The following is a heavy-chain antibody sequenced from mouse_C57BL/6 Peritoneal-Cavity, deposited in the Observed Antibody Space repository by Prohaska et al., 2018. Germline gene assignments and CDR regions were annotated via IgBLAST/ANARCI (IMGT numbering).Heavy chain of an antibody. D-gene: IGHD1-1*01. J-gene: IGHJ2*01. V-gene: IGHV1-75*01. CDR2: IFPGSGST. Sequence: QVQLQQSGPELVKPGASVKISCKASGYTFTDYYINWVKQRPGQGLEWIGWIFPGSGSTYYNEKFKVKATLTVDKSSSTAYMLLSSLTSEDSAVYFCAREQFITTVVAFDYWGQGTTLTVSA. CDR1: GYTFTDYY. CDR3: AREQFITTVVAFDY.